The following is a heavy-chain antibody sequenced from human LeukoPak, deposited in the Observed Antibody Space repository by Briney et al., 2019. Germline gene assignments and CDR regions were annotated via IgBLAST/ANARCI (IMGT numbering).Heavy chain of an antibody. J-gene: IGHJ4*02. D-gene: IGHD3-3*01. CDR1: GGSLSSSSYY. V-gene: IGHV4-61*01. CDR2: IYYSGST. Sequence: SETLSLTCTVSGGSLSSSSYYWGWIRQPPGKGLEWIGYIYYSGSTNYNPFLKSRVTISVDTSKNQFSLKLSSVTAADTAVYYCARGRKHHYYDFWSGYYTFDYWGQGTLVTVSS. CDR3: ARGRKHHYYDFWSGYYTFDY.